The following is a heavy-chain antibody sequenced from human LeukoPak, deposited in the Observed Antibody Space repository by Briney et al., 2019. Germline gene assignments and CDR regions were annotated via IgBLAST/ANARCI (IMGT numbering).Heavy chain of an antibody. J-gene: IGHJ4*02. CDR3: ARDIGSGSYLLY. D-gene: IGHD1-26*01. V-gene: IGHV1-2*02. Sequence: GASVKVSCKASGYTFTSYGISWVRQAPGQGLEWMGWINPNSGGTNYAQKFQGRVTMTRDTSISTAYMELSRLRSDDTAVYYCARDIGSGSYLLYWGQGTLVTVSS. CDR2: INPNSGGT. CDR1: GYTFTSYG.